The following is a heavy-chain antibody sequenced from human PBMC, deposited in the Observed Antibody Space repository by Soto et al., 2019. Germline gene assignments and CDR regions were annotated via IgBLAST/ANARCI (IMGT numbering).Heavy chain of an antibody. CDR1: GFTFITAW. J-gene: IGHJ4*01. V-gene: IGHV3-15*07. D-gene: IGHD2-15*01. CDR2: IKSKNDGGTT. CDR3: AADLPGHGGGYEFDY. Sequence: PGGSLRLSCAASGFTFITAWMNWVRQAPGKGLEWVGRIKSKNDGGTTDYAAPVKGRFTISRDDSKKKVYLQMNSLSTEDTALYYCAADLPGHGGGYEFDYWGQGTPVTVSS.